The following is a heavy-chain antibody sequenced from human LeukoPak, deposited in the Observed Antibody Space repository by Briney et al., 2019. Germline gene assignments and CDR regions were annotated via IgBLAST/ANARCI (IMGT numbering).Heavy chain of an antibody. CDR3: SRVKGFNSTILDAFDF. Sequence: SETLSLTCTVSGGSISSYYWSWIRQPAGKGLEWIGRIYTSGSTNYNASLKSRVTMSVDTSKNQLSLRLTSVTAADKAVYFCSRVKGFNSTILDAFDFWGQGTMVTVSS. CDR1: GGSISSYY. J-gene: IGHJ3*01. D-gene: IGHD2/OR15-2a*01. V-gene: IGHV4-4*07. CDR2: IYTSGST.